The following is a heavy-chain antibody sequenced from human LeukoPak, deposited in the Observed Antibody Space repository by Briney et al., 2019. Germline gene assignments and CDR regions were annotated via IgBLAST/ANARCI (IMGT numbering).Heavy chain of an antibody. V-gene: IGHV1-8*01. Sequence: XVXQTTGRGVEWMGWMNPNSGDTGYAQKFQGRVTMTWNPSTSTAYMELSTLRSEDRAVYYCATSYEDYYYGMDVWGQGTTVTVSS. CDR2: MNPNSGDT. D-gene: IGHD3-3*01. CDR3: ATSYEDYYYGMDV. J-gene: IGHJ6*02.